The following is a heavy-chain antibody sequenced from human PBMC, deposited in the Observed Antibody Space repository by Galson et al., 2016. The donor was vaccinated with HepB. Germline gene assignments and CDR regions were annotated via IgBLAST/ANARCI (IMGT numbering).Heavy chain of an antibody. D-gene: IGHD2-8*01. CDR2: ISPDGTTT. J-gene: IGHJ4*02. Sequence: SLRLSCAASGFIFSSDWMHWVRQVPGKGLVWVSRISPDGTTTIYADSVKGRFTISRDNSKNTLYLQMNRLRGEDTAVYYCARACNGACYGSLDDWGQGTMVTVSS. CDR3: ARACNGACYGSLDD. V-gene: IGHV3-74*01. CDR1: GFIFSSDW.